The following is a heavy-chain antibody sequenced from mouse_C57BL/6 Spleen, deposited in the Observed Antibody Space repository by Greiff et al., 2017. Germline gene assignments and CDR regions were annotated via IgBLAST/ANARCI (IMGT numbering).Heavy chain of an antibody. CDR2: IYPGSGST. CDR1: GYTFTSYW. CDR3: ARGDDYDDNYYAMAY. V-gene: IGHV1-55*01. J-gene: IGHJ4*01. Sequence: QVQLQQPGAELVKPGASVKMSCKASGYTFTSYWITWVKQRPGQGLEWIGDIYPGSGSTNYNEKFKSKATLTVDTSSSTAYMELSSLTSEDSAVYYCARGDDYDDNYYAMAYWGQGTSVTVSS. D-gene: IGHD2-4*01.